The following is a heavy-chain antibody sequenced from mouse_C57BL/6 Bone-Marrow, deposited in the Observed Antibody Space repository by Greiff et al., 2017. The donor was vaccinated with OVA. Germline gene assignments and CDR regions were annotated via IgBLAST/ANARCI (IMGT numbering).Heavy chain of an antibody. D-gene: IGHD2-5*01. CDR2: IDPETGGT. CDR1: GYTFTDYE. Sequence: VQLKESGAELVRPGASVTLSCKASGYTFTDYEMPWVKQTPVHGLEWIGAIDPETGGTAYNQKFKGKAILTADKSSSTAYMELRSLTSEDSAVYYCTRGYSNYYAMDYWGQGTSVTVSS. V-gene: IGHV1-15*01. CDR3: TRGYSNYYAMDY. J-gene: IGHJ4*01.